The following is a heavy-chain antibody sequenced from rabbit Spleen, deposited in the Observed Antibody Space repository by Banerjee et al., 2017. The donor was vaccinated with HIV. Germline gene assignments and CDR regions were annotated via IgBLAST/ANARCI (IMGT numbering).Heavy chain of an antibody. Sequence: QSLEVSGGDLVKPGASLTLTCTASGVYFSSSSYICWVCQPPGKGLEWIACIDTGSSGFTYFATWAKGRFTCSKTSSTTVTLQMTRLTAADTATYFCARDTSSSFSSYGMDLWGQGTLVTVS. V-gene: IGHV1S40*01. CDR2: IDTGSSGFT. CDR3: ARDTSSSFSSYGMDL. CDR1: GVYFSSSSY. D-gene: IGHD1-1*01. J-gene: IGHJ6*01.